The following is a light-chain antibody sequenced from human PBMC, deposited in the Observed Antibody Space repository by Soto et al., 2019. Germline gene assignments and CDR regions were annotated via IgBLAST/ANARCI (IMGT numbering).Light chain of an antibody. V-gene: IGKV1-27*01. CDR1: QGIYNY. Sequence: DIQMTQSPSSLSGSVGDRFTITCRASQGIYNYLAWYQQKPGKVPHLLIHTASTLRSGVPSRFSGSGSGTDFTLTISSLQPEDVATYFCQKYDSAPLTFGGGTKVDIK. CDR2: TAS. J-gene: IGKJ4*01. CDR3: QKYDSAPLT.